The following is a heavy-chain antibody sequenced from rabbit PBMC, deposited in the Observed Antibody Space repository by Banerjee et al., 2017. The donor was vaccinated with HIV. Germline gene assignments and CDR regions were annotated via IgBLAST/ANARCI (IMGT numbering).Heavy chain of an antibody. D-gene: IGHD4-2*01. CDR1: GFDLSSYYY. J-gene: IGHJ4*01. CDR3: ARYAGSTDGTFNL. Sequence: QSLEESGGDLVKPGASLTLTCTASGFDLSSYYYMCWVRQAPGKGLEWIACIDAGSSGSTYYASWAKGRFTISKTSSTTVTLQMTSLTAADTATYFCARYAGSTDGTFNLWGPGTLVTVS. V-gene: IGHV1S40*01. CDR2: IDAGSSGST.